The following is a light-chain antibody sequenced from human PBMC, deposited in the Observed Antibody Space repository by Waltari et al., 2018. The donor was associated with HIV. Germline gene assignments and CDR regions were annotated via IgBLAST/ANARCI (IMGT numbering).Light chain of an antibody. CDR3: TSYTTTNTWV. V-gene: IGLV2-14*01. Sequence: QSALTQPASVSGSPGQSITISCTGTDTDVGPYNYVSWFQHHPGTPPKLIISEVSNLPSGVSHRFSGSKSGNTASLIISGLQAEDEASYYCTSYTTTNTWVFGGGTNLTVL. CDR1: DTDVGPYNY. CDR2: EVS. J-gene: IGLJ3*02.